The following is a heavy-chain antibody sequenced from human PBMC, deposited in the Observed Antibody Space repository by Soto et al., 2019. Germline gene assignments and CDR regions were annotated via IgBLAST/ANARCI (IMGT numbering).Heavy chain of an antibody. D-gene: IGHD1-26*01. CDR2: IYSGGST. J-gene: IGHJ1*01. CDR1: GFTVSSNY. Sequence: GGSLRLSCAASGFTVSSNYMSWVRQAPGKGLEWVSVIYSGGSTYYADSVKGRFTISRDNSKNTLYLQMNSLRAEDTAVYYCAREGSEVGVGGLGYFQHWGQGTLVTVSS. V-gene: IGHV3-66*01. CDR3: AREGSEVGVGGLGYFQH.